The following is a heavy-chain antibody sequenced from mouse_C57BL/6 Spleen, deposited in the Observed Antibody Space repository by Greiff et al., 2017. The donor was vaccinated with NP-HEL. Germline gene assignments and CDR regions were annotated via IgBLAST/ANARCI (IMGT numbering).Heavy chain of an antibody. V-gene: IGHV14-3*01. CDR3: ARSDYYGSSPAWFAY. Sequence: VQLQQSVAELVRPGASVKLSCTASGFNIKNTYMHWVKQRPEQGLEWIGRIDPANGNTKYAPKFQGKATITADTSSNTAYLQLSSLTSEDTAIYYCARSDYYGSSPAWFAYWGQGTLVTVSA. J-gene: IGHJ3*01. CDR1: GFNIKNTY. D-gene: IGHD1-1*01. CDR2: IDPANGNT.